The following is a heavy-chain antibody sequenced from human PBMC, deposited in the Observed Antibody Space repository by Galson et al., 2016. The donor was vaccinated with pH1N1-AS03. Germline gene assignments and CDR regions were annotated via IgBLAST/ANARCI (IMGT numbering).Heavy chain of an antibody. Sequence: SLRLSCAASGFTFSRYWMHWVRQAPGKGLVWVSHINEDGSTTRYADSVKGRFTISRDNSESTLYLQMNSLGDDDTAVYYCARDVSGPDDYWGQGTLVTVSS. J-gene: IGHJ4*02. CDR2: INEDGSTT. CDR3: ARDVSGPDDY. V-gene: IGHV3-74*01. CDR1: GFTFSRYW. D-gene: IGHD6-19*01.